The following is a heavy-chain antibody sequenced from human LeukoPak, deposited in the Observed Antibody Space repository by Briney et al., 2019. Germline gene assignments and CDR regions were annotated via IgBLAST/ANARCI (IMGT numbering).Heavy chain of an antibody. CDR3: ASGIKLAAPDLDK. D-gene: IGHD3/OR15-3a*01. V-gene: IGHV7-4-1*02. CDR2: INTNTGNP. CDR1: GYTFTSYA. J-gene: IGHJ4*02. Sequence: ASVKVSCKASGYTFTSYAMNWVRQAPGQGLEWMGWINTNTGNPTYAQGFTGRFVFSLDTSVSTAYLQISTLKAEDTAVYYCASGIKLAAPDLDKWGQGTLVTVSS.